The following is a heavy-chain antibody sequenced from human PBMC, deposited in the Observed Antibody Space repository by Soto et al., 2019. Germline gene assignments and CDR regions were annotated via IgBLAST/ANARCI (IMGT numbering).Heavy chain of an antibody. V-gene: IGHV4-34*01. D-gene: IGHD2-15*01. Sequence: QVQLQQWGAGLLKPSETLSLTCAVYGGSFSGYYWSWIRQPPGKGLEWIGEINHSGSTNYNPSLKSRVTISVDTSNNQFSLKLSSVTAADTAVYYCASTTLGYCSGGSCYSFLYWGQGTLVTVSS. CDR3: ASTTLGYCSGGSCYSFLY. CDR2: INHSGST. CDR1: GGSFSGYY. J-gene: IGHJ4*02.